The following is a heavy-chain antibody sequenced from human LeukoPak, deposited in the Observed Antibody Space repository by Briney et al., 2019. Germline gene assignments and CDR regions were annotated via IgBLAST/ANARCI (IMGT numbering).Heavy chain of an antibody. J-gene: IGHJ4*02. CDR2: IKVDGSEK. CDR1: GFTFSSYW. V-gene: IGHV3-7*03. Sequence: GGSLRLSCAASGFTFSSYWMNWLRQAPGKGLEWVANIKVDGSEKYYVDSVKGRFTISRDNAENSLYLQMNSLRAEDTAVYYCARKTGTTGEAFDYWGQGTQVTVSS. D-gene: IGHD1-1*01. CDR3: ARKTGTTGEAFDY.